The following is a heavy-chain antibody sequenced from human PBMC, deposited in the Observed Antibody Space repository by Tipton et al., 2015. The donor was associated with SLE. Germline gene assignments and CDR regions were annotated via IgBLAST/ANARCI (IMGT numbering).Heavy chain of an antibody. D-gene: IGHD6-13*01. CDR2: IKQDGSDK. CDR3: ARVSLYSNSWYHYFDY. J-gene: IGHJ4*02. CDR1: GFTFSSYW. V-gene: IGHV3-7*01. Sequence: LRLSCAASGFTFSSYWMNWVRQAPGKGLEWVANIKQDGSDKYYVDSVKGRFTISRDNAKNSLYLQMNSLRAEDTAVYYCARVSLYSNSWYHYFDYWGQGTLVTVSS.